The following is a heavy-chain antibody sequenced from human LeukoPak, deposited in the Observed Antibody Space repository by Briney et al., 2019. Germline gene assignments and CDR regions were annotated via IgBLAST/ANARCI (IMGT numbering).Heavy chain of an antibody. CDR3: ARGVSSGYSYGSPYDY. V-gene: IGHV1-18*01. J-gene: IGHJ4*02. D-gene: IGHD5-18*01. CDR1: GYTFTSYG. CDR2: ISAYNGNT. Sequence: GASVKVSCKASGYTFTSYGISWVRQAPGQGLEWMGWISAYNGNTNYAQKLQGRVTMTTDTSTSTAYMELRSLRSDDTAVYYCARGVSSGYSYGSPYDYWGQGTLVTVSS.